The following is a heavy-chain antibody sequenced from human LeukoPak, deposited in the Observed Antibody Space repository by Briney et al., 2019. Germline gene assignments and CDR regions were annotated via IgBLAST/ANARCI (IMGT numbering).Heavy chain of an antibody. CDR1: GFTFSSYA. CDR3: AKEGTFEGYDQFDY. V-gene: IGHV3-30*04. J-gene: IGHJ4*02. D-gene: IGHD5-12*01. CDR2: ISYDGSNK. Sequence: PGRSLRLSCAASGFTFSSYAMHWVRQAPGKGLEWVAVISYDGSNKYYADSVKGRFTISRDNSKNTLYLQMNSLRAEDTAVYYCAKEGTFEGYDQFDYWGQGTLVTVSS.